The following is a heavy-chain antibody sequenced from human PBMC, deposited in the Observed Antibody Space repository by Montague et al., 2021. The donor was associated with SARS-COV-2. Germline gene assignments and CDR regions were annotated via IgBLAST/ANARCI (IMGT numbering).Heavy chain of an antibody. CDR2: IYYSGST. D-gene: IGHD2-8*02. CDR1: GGSISSSSYY. Sequence: SETLSLTCTVSGGSISSSSYYWGWIRQPPGKGLEWIGSIYYSGSTYYNPSLKSRVTISVDTSKNQFSLKLSSVTAADAAVYYCASSWGTLLVGGDDFDYWGQGTLVTVSS. J-gene: IGHJ4*02. V-gene: IGHV4-39*07. CDR3: ASSWGTLLVGGDDFDY.